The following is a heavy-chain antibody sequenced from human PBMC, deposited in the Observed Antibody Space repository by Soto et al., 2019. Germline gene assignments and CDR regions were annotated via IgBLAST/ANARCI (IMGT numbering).Heavy chain of an antibody. Sequence: QLHLQESGPGQVRPSETLSLTCSVSGVSVTSYTWSWVRQPANKGLEWIGRVFSSVSATYNPSLKSRVSISMDTAENRISLKLDSVTAADAGVYFCARDGMTTGDTWGPGTLVTVSS. CDR2: VFSSVSA. D-gene: IGHD2-21*02. J-gene: IGHJ4*02. CDR3: ARDGMTTGDT. CDR1: GVSVTSYT. V-gene: IGHV4-4*07.